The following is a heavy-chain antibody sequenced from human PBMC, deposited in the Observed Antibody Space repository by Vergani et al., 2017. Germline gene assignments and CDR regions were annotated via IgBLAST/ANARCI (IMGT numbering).Heavy chain of an antibody. J-gene: IGHJ6*03. Sequence: QVQLVQSGAEVKKPGASVKVSCKASGYTFTSYDINWVRQATGQGLEWMGWMNPNSGNTGYAQKFQGRVTMTRNTSISTAYMELSSLRSEDTAVYYCARVDIVVVPAAINYYYYYMDVWGKGP. CDR2: MNPNSGNT. CDR3: ARVDIVVVPAAINYYYYYMDV. V-gene: IGHV1-8*01. CDR1: GYTFTSYD. D-gene: IGHD2-2*02.